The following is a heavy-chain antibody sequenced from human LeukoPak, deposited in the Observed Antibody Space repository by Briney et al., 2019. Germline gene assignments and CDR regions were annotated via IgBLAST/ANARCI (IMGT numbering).Heavy chain of an antibody. V-gene: IGHV1-8*01. J-gene: IGHJ4*02. CDR1: GYTFTSCD. Sequence: ASVKVSCKASGYTFTSCDINWVRQATGQGLEWMGWMNPNSGNTGYAQKFQGRVTMTRNTSISTAYMELSSLRSEDTAVYYCARYYYDSSGYYFAAFDYWGQGTLVTVSS. CDR3: ARYYYDSSGYYFAAFDY. CDR2: MNPNSGNT. D-gene: IGHD3-22*01.